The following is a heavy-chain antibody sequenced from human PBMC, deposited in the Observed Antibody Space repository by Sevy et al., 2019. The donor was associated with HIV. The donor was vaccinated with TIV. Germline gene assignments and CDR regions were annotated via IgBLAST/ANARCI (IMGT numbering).Heavy chain of an antibody. J-gene: IGHJ4*02. D-gene: IGHD2-2*01. CDR3: AKSEWGNIGFCTRSSCYPFDY. V-gene: IGHV3-23*01. CDR1: GFTFTSYA. Sequence: GGSLRLSCAASGFTFTSYAMSWVRQAPGKGLEWVSSISGSHGTPYYADSVKGRFTISRDNYKNTLYFQMSSLRAEDTAVYYCAKSEWGNIGFCTRSSCYPFDYWGQGTLVTVSS. CDR2: ISGSHGTP.